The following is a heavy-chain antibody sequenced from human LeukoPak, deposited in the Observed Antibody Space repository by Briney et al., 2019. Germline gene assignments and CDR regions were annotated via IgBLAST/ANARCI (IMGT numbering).Heavy chain of an antibody. D-gene: IGHD1-14*01. CDR1: GFTFSSYW. CDR3: ARDSFETDIDY. CDR2: IKEGGSEK. V-gene: IGHV3-7*01. Sequence: PGGSLRLSCAVSGFTFSSYWMSWVRQAPGKGLEWVGNIKEGGSEKYYVDSVKGRFTISRDNAKNSLYLQMNSLRAEDTAVYYCARDSFETDIDYWGQGTLVTVSS. J-gene: IGHJ4*02.